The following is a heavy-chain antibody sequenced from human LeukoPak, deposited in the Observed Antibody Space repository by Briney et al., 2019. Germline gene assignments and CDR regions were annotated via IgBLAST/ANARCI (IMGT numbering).Heavy chain of an antibody. CDR1: GGSFSGYY. CDR3: AKSNGYGLIDI. J-gene: IGHJ3*02. D-gene: IGHD3-22*01. Sequence: SETLSLTCTVYGGSFSGYYWSWIRQPPGKGLEWIGEINHSGSTNYNPSLKSRVTISVDTSKNHFSLKLNSVTAADTAVYYCAKSNGYGLIDIWGQGTMVTVSS. V-gene: IGHV4-34*01. CDR2: INHSGST.